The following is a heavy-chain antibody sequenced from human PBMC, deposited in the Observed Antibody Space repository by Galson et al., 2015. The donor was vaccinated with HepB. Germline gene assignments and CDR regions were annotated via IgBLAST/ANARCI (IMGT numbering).Heavy chain of an antibody. D-gene: IGHD6-25*01. CDR3: ARAALGWIDP. Sequence: SLRLSCAASGFTFSDYYMSWIRQAPGKGLEWVSYISLSSTTIYYADSVKGRFTTSRDNAKNSLYLQMNGLRVEDTAVYYCARAALGWIDPRGQGTLVTVSS. J-gene: IGHJ5*02. CDR2: ISLSSTTI. V-gene: IGHV3-11*01. CDR1: GFTFSDYY.